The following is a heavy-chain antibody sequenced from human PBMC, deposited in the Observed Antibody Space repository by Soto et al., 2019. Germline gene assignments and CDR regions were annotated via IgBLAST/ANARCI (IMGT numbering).Heavy chain of an antibody. CDR3: AGDDDDGDDGFDY. Sequence: QVQLVESGGGVVQPGRSLRLSCAASGFTFSRYGMHWVRQAPGKGLEWVAVILDDGSDQNYADSVKGRFTISRDNSKNSLYLQMNCRRAEATAVYFCAGDDDDGDDGFDYWGQGTLVTVSS. J-gene: IGHJ4*02. CDR2: ILDDGSDQ. CDR1: GFTFSRYG. D-gene: IGHD4-17*01. V-gene: IGHV3-33*01.